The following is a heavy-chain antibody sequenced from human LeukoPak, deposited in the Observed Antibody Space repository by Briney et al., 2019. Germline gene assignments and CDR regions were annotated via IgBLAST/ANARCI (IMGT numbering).Heavy chain of an antibody. Sequence: PSETLSLTCTVSGGSISSSSYYWGWIRQPPGKGLEWIGSIYYSGSTYYNPSLKSRVTISVDTSKNQFSLKLSSVTAADTAVYYCARESLSGDHLDYWGQGTLVTVSS. CDR2: IYYSGST. J-gene: IGHJ4*02. CDR1: GGSISSSSYY. CDR3: ARESLSGDHLDY. D-gene: IGHD7-27*01. V-gene: IGHV4-39*07.